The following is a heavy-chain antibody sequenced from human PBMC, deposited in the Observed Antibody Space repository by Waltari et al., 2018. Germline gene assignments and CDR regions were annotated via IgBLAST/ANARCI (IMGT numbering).Heavy chain of an antibody. CDR2: IIPIFGRE. V-gene: IGHV1-69*10. CDR1: GGTFSSYA. CDR3: ARPQSYYDSSGYLSAFDI. D-gene: IGHD3-22*01. J-gene: IGHJ3*02. Sequence: QVQLVQSGAEVKKPGSSVKVSCKASGGTFSSYAISWVRQAPGQGLEWMGGIIPIFGRETNAQKFQGRVTITADKSTSTAYMELSSLRSEDTAVYYCARPQSYYDSSGYLSAFDIWGQGTMVTVSS.